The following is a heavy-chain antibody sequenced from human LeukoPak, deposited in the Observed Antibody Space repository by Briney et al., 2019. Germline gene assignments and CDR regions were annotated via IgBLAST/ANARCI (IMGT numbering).Heavy chain of an antibody. CDR1: GFTFSNYA. J-gene: IGHJ3*02. CDR3: ASDPISPGAFDI. V-gene: IGHV3-23*01. CDR2: ISGSGGST. D-gene: IGHD3-3*01. Sequence: SGGSLKLSCAASGFTFSNYAMTWVRQAPGKGLEWVSGISGSGGSTYYADSVKGRFTTSRDNSNNTLYLQMNSLRSEDTAVYYCASDPISPGAFDIWGQGTMVTVSS.